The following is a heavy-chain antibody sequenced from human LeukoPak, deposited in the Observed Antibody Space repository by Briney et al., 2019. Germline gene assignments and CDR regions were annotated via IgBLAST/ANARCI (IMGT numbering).Heavy chain of an antibody. J-gene: IGHJ4*02. D-gene: IGHD1-26*01. V-gene: IGHV1-2*02. CDR2: INPNSGGT. CDR1: GYTFTGYY. Sequence: ASVKDSCTASGYTFTGYYMHWVRQAPGQGLEWMGWINPNSGGTNYAQKFQGRVTMTRDTSISTAYMELSRLRSDDTAVYYCARKVGAPYHFDYWGQGTLVTVSS. CDR3: ARKVGAPYHFDY.